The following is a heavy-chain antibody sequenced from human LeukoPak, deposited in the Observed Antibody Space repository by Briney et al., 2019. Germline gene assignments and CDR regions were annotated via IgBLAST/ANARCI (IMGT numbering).Heavy chain of an antibody. J-gene: IGHJ4*02. CDR2: IYYSGST. CDR3: ARLTPLEDY. D-gene: IGHD2-15*01. Sequence: WVRQPPGKGLEWIGSIYYSGSTYYNPSLKSRVTISVDTSKNQFSLKLSSVTAADTAVYYCARLTPLEDYWGQGTLVTVSS. V-gene: IGHV4-39*01.